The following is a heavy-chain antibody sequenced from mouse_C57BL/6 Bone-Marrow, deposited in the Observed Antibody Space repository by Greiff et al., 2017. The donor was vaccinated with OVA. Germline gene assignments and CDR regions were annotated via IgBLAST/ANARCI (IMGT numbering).Heavy chain of an antibody. CDR1: GYTFTRYW. Sequence: QVQLQQPGAELVKPGASVKLSCKASGYTFTRYWTLCVPPSPLHVLVVILNIDPSYTSTNYNQKFKGKATLTVDTSSSTAYMQLSILTSEDSAVYYCGRSPYCYGSSLYAMDYWGQGTSGTVSS. V-gene: IGHV1-50*01. J-gene: IGHJ4*01. D-gene: IGHD1-1*01. CDR3: GRSPYCYGSSLYAMDY. CDR2: IDPSYTST.